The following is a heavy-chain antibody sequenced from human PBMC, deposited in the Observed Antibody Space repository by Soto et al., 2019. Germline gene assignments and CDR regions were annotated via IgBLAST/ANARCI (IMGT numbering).Heavy chain of an antibody. D-gene: IGHD3-9*01. CDR3: ARDVQVNYFDNTYHYYAMDV. CDR1: GGTFSDHA. Sequence: QVKLVQSGTEVKMPGSSVKVSCKAFGGTFSDHAVSWVRQAPGQGLEWMGAINPFFKGTKYAQKFQGRLTITSDDSTSTAYMELYSLISEDTAVYYCARDVQVNYFDNTYHYYAMDVWCQGTTVIVSS. V-gene: IGHV1-69*01. CDR2: INPFFKGT. J-gene: IGHJ6*02.